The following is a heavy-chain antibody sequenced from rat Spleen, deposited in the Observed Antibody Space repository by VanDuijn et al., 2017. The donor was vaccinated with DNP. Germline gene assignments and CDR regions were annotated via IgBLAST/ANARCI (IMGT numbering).Heavy chain of an antibody. CDR1: GFNFNDNW. D-gene: IGHD1-11*01. CDR2: INKESGTI. V-gene: IGHV4-2*01. J-gene: IGHJ2*01. Sequence: EVKLVESGGGLVQPGKSLKLSCAASGFNFNDNWMGWVRQAPGKGLEWIGEINKESGTIIYSPSLKDKFTISRDHAQNTLYLQMNKQGSEDTAIDHCVKEPNYGGYSDYFDYWGKGVMVTVSS. CDR3: VKEPNYGGYSDYFDY.